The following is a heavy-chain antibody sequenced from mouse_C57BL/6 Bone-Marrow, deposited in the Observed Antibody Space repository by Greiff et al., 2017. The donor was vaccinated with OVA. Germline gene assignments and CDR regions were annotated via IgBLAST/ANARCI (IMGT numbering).Heavy chain of an antibody. D-gene: IGHD1-1*01. CDR1: GYTFTSYW. CDR3: AILTTVVDWYFDV. Sequence: QVQLQQSGAELANPGASVKLSCKASGYTFTSYWMHWVKQRPGQGLEWIGYINPSSGYTKYNQKFKDKATLTADKSSSTAYMQLSSLTYEDSAVYYCAILTTVVDWYFDVWGTGTTVTVSS. V-gene: IGHV1-7*01. CDR2: INPSSGYT. J-gene: IGHJ1*03.